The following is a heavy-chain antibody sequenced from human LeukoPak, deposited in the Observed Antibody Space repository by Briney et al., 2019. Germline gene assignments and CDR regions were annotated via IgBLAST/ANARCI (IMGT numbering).Heavy chain of an antibody. CDR2: ITISGATT. CDR3: ATYGSGSYYRKAFDY. D-gene: IGHD3-10*01. Sequence: GGSLRLSCAASGFTFSSYAMSWVGQAPGKGLEWVSSITISGATTYYADSVKGRLTISRDNSKTTLYLQMNSLRAEDTAVYYCATYGSGSYYRKAFDYWGQGTLVTVSS. CDR1: GFTFSSYA. J-gene: IGHJ4*02. V-gene: IGHV3-23*01.